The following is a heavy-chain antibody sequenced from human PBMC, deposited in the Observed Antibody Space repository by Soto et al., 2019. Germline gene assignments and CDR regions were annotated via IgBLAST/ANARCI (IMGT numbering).Heavy chain of an antibody. CDR1: GGSFSCYY. J-gene: IGHJ5*02. CDR2: INHSGST. CDR3: ARGKRISSWFDP. Sequence: PSETLSLTCAVYGGSFSCYYWSWIRQPPGKGLEWIGEINHSGSTNYNPSLKSRVTISVDTSKNQFSLKLSSVTAADTAVYYCARGKRISSWFDPWGQGTLVTVSS. V-gene: IGHV4-34*01.